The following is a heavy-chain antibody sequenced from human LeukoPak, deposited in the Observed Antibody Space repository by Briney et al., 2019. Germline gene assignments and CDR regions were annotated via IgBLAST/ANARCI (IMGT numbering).Heavy chain of an antibody. D-gene: IGHD6-13*01. J-gene: IGHJ4*02. CDR3: ARDMGSNWSFDH. CDR1: GYTFSGYY. V-gene: IGHV1-2*02. Sequence: ASVKVSCKASGYTFSGYYMHWVRQAPGQGLEWMGWINPNSGGTNYAQKFQGRVTMTRDTSISTAYMELSRLRSADTAVYYCARDMGSNWSFDHWGQGTLVTVSS. CDR2: INPNSGGT.